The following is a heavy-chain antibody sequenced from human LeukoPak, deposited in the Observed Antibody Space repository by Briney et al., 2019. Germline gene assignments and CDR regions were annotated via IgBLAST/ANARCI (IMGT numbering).Heavy chain of an antibody. CDR2: ISSGSGYI. CDR3: ARGSEWYCSGGSCPIDY. Sequence: GGSLRLSCAASGFTFSSYTMNWVRQAPGKGLEWVSSISSGSGYIYYADSVKGRFTISRDNAKISLCLQMNSLRAEDTAVYYCARGSEWYCSGGSCPIDYWGQGTLVTVSS. D-gene: IGHD2-15*01. J-gene: IGHJ4*02. V-gene: IGHV3-21*01. CDR1: GFTFSSYT.